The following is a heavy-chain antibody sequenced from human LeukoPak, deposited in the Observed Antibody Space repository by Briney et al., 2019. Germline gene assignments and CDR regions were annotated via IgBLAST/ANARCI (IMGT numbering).Heavy chain of an antibody. CDR3: ARDKGSPSSSWYGDAFDI. Sequence: SETLSLTCTVSGGSIITNSYYWDWVRQPPGQGLEWIGEIYHSGSTNYNPSLKSRVTISVDKSKNQFSLKLSSVTAADTAVYYCARDKGSPSSSWYGDAFDIWGQGTMVTVSS. CDR2: IYHSGST. J-gene: IGHJ3*02. D-gene: IGHD6-13*01. CDR1: GGSIITNSYY. V-gene: IGHV4-39*07.